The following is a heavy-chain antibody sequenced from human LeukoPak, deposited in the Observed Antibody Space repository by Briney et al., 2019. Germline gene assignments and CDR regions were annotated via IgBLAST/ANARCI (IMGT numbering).Heavy chain of an antibody. CDR3: AKVLGYCSCPRCYSF. CDR1: GFTFSSYA. D-gene: IGHD2-2*01. V-gene: IGHV3-23*01. Sequence: GGSLRLSCAASGFTFSSYAMSWVRQAPGKGLEWVSAISGSGGSTYYADSVKGRFTISRDNSKNTLYLQMNSLRAEDTAVYYCAKVLGYCSCPRCYSFCGRGPLSTVSS. J-gene: IGHJ4*02. CDR2: ISGSGGST.